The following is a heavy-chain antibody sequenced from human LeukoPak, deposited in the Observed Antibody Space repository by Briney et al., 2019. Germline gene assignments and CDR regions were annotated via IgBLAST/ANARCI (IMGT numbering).Heavy chain of an antibody. J-gene: IGHJ4*02. D-gene: IGHD2-15*01. CDR2: IYYSGST. CDR3: ARGASWLTFDY. Sequence: PSETLSLTCTVSGGSISSYYWSWIRQPAGKGLEWIGYIYYSGSTNYNPSLKSRVTISVDTSKNQFSLKLSSVTAADTAVYYCARGASWLTFDYWGQGTLVTVSS. CDR1: GGSISSYY. V-gene: IGHV4-59*01.